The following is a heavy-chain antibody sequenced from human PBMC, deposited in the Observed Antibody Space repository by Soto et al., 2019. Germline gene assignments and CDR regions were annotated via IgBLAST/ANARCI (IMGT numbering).Heavy chain of an antibody. D-gene: IGHD3-10*01. V-gene: IGHV4-31*03. CDR3: AKAMVRGELGY. Sequence: QVQLQESGPGLVKPSQTLSLTCTVSGGPISHADYYWTWIRQHPGKGLEWIGYIYYSGGTYFNPSLGSRVTMSVDTAKNQFSLNRKTVTAADTAVYYCAKAMVRGELGYCGQGTLVTVSS. CDR1: GGPISHADYY. CDR2: IYYSGGT. J-gene: IGHJ4*02.